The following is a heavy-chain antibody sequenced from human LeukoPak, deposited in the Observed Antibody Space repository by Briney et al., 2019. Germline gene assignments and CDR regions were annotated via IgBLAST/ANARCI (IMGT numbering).Heavy chain of an antibody. V-gene: IGHV3-7*01. CDR1: GFTFSSYW. J-gene: IGHJ5*02. CDR2: IKQDGSEK. D-gene: IGHD3-3*01. CDR3: ARDQPFWSGYNWFDP. Sequence: GGSLRLSCAASGFTFSSYWMSWVRQAPGKGLEWVANIKQDGSEKYYVDSVKGRFTISRDNAKNSLYLQMNSLRAEDTAVYYCARDQPFWSGYNWFDPWGQGTLVTVSS.